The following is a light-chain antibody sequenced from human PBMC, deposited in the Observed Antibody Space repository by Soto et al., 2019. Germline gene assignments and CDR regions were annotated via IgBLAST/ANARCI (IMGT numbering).Light chain of an antibody. CDR1: SSDVGAYNY. CDR2: EVS. Sequence: QSALTQPASVSGSPGQSITISCTGTSSDVGAYNYVSWYQQHPGKAPKLTISEVSNRPSGVSNRFSGSKSGNTASLTISGLQAEDEADYHCCSYTTTSTWVFGGGTKLTVL. V-gene: IGLV2-14*01. CDR3: CSYTTTSTWV. J-gene: IGLJ3*02.